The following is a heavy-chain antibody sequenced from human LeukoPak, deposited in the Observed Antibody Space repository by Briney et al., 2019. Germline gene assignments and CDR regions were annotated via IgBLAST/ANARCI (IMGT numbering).Heavy chain of an antibody. CDR3: ARGIAVAVDYYYYYMDV. D-gene: IGHD6-19*01. CDR2: ISNGGIT. J-gene: IGHJ6*03. CDR1: GGSFSGYY. Sequence: PSETLSLTCVVYGGSFSGYYWSCIRQAPGKGLEWIGEISNGGITKYNPSHTSRVTISVDSSKKQLSLNLTSVTAADTAVYYCARGIAVAVDYYYYYMDVWGKGSVVTVSS. V-gene: IGHV4-34*01.